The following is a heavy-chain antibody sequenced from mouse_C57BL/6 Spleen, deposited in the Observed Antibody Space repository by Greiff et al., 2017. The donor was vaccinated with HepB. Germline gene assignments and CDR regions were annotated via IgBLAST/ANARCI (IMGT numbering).Heavy chain of an antibody. Sequence: VHLVESGPGLVQPSQSLSITCTVSGFSLTSYGVHWVRQSPGKGLEWLGVIWRGGSTDYNAAFMSRLSITKDNSKSQVFFKMNSLQADDTAIYYCAKAGGSSHWYFDVWGTGTTVTVSS. CDR3: AKAGGSSHWYFDV. CDR2: IWRGGST. J-gene: IGHJ1*03. V-gene: IGHV2-5*01. D-gene: IGHD1-1*01. CDR1: GFSLTSYG.